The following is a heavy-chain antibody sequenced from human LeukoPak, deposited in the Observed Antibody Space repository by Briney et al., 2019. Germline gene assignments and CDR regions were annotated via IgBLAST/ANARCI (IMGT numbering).Heavy chain of an antibody. Sequence: SETLSLTCTVSGGSISSYYWSWIRQPPGKGLEWIGYIYYSGSTNYNPSLKSRVTISVDTSKNQFSLKLSSVTAADTAVYYCARDRYYDSSNDAFDIWGQGTMVTVSS. CDR2: IYYSGST. V-gene: IGHV4-59*12. D-gene: IGHD3-22*01. CDR1: GGSISSYY. CDR3: ARDRYYDSSNDAFDI. J-gene: IGHJ3*02.